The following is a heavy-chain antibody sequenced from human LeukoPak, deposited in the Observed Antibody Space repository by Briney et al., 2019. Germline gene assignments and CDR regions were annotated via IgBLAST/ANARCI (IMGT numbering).Heavy chain of an antibody. Sequence: PSETLSLTCTVSGGSISSSSYYWSWIRQPPGKGLEWIGRIYYSGSTYYNPSLKSRVTISVDTSKNQFSLKLSSVTAADTAVYYCARQRRDYYGSGSYYKPIDYWGQGTLVTVSS. CDR2: IYYSGST. CDR3: ARQRRDYYGSGSYYKPIDY. V-gene: IGHV4-39*01. J-gene: IGHJ4*02. CDR1: GGSISSSSYY. D-gene: IGHD3-10*01.